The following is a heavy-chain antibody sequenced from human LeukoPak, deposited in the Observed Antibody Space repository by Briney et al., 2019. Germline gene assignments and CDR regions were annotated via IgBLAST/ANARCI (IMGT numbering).Heavy chain of an antibody. J-gene: IGHJ4*02. CDR1: GFTFSSYA. D-gene: IGHD3-10*01. CDR2: ISGSGGST. Sequence: PGGSLRLSCAASGFTFSSYAMSWVRQAPGKGLEWVSAISGSGGSTYYADSVKGRFTISRDNSKNTLYLQMNSLRAEDTAVYYCARALNYGSSILDYWGQGTLVTVSS. CDR3: ARALNYGSSILDY. V-gene: IGHV3-23*01.